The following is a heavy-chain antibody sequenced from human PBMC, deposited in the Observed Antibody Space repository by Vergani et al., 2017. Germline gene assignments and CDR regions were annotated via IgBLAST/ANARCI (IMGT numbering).Heavy chain of an antibody. D-gene: IGHD3-22*01. J-gene: IGHJ3*02. CDR3: ARVGYYDSRGKEAFDI. CDR2: IYTSGST. V-gene: IGHV4-4*07. CDR1: GSSISSYY. Sequence: QVQLQESGPGLVKPSETLSLTCTVSGSSISSYYWSWIRQPAGKGLEWIGRIYTSGSTNYNPSLKSRVTMSVDTSKNQFSLKLSSVTAADTAVYYCARVGYYDSRGKEAFDIWGQGTMVTVSS.